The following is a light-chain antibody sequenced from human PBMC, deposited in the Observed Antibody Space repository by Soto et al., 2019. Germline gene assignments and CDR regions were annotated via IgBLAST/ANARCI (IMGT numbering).Light chain of an antibody. J-gene: IGLJ1*01. CDR1: SSDVGRYNY. Sequence: QSALTQPASVSGSRGQSITISCTGTSSDVGRYNYVSWYQQRPGKAPQLMIYEVSNRPSGVSHRFSGSKSDNTASLTISGLQAEDEGDYYCSSYTSRTTLDVFGSGTKVTVL. CDR2: EVS. CDR3: SSYTSRTTLDV. V-gene: IGLV2-14*01.